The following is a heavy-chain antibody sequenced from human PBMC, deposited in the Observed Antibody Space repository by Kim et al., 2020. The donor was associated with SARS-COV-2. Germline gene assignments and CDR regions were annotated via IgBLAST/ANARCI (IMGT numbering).Heavy chain of an antibody. D-gene: IGHD3-10*01. CDR1: GFTFSSYA. Sequence: GGSLRLSCAASGFTFSSYAMSWVRQAPGKGLEWVSAISGSGGSTCYADSVKGRFTISRDNSKNTLYLQMNSLTAEDTAVYYCAKLSSVAMVRGGDFDYWGQGTLVTVSS. V-gene: IGHV3-23*01. CDR2: ISGSGGST. CDR3: AKLSSVAMVRGGDFDY. J-gene: IGHJ4*02.